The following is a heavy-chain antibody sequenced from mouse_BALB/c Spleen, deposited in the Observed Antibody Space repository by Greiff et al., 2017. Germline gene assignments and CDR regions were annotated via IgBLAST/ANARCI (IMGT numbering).Heavy chain of an antibody. D-gene: IGHD1-1*01. CDR3: ARGLITTVGGAY. Sequence: QVQLQQSGAELMKPGASVKISCKATGYTFSSYWIEWVKQRPGHGLEWIGEILPGSGSTNYNEKFKGKATFTADTSSNTAYMQLSSLTSEDSAVYYCARGLITTVGGAYWGQGTLVTVSA. V-gene: IGHV1-9*01. CDR2: ILPGSGST. J-gene: IGHJ3*01. CDR1: GYTFSSYW.